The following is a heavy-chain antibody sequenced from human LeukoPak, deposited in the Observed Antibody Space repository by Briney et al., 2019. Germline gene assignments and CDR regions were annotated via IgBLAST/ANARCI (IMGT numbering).Heavy chain of an antibody. CDR1: GFTFNTFN. CDR3: ARGHYDVLAASYKWTPDY. CDR2: ITSGGDYI. Sequence: GGSLRLSCAASGFTFNTFNMNRVRQAPGKGLEWVSSITSGGDYIYYADSVKGRFTTSRDNAKNSLSLQLNSLRVEDTAVYYSARGHYDVLAASYKWTPDYWGQGTLVTVSS. J-gene: IGHJ4*02. V-gene: IGHV3-21*01. D-gene: IGHD3-9*01.